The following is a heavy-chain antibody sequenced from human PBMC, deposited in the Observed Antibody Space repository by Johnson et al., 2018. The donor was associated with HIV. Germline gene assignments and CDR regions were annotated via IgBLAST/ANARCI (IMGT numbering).Heavy chain of an antibody. V-gene: IGHV3-30-3*01. CDR3: ARDRSRHITMLLPDYGAFDI. CDR2: ISYDGSNK. Sequence: QVQLVESGGGVVQPGRSLRLSCAASGFTFSSYAMHWVRQAPGQGLEWVAVISYDGSNKYYADSVTGRFTISRDNSKNTLYLQMNSLRAEDTAVYYCARDRSRHITMLLPDYGAFDIWGQGTMVTVSS. J-gene: IGHJ3*02. D-gene: IGHD3-10*01. CDR1: GFTFSSYA.